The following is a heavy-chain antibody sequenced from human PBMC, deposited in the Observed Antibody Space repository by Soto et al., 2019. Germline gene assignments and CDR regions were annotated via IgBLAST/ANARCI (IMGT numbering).Heavy chain of an antibody. CDR3: VRDMGGDPDC. CDR2: INPDGSST. J-gene: IGHJ4*02. CDR1: GFTFSSHW. Sequence: EVQLVESGGGLVQPGGSLRLSCAASGFTFSSHWMHWVRQAPGKGLVWVSRINPDGSSTNYADSVKGRFTISRDNAKNTVYLQMNSLGAEGPAVYYCVRDMGGDPDCWGQGTLVTVSS. D-gene: IGHD3-16*01. V-gene: IGHV3-74*01.